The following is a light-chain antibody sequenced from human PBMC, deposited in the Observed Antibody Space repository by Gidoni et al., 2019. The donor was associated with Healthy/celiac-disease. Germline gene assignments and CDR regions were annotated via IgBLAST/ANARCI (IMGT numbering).Light chain of an antibody. J-gene: IGLJ2*01. Sequence: QSALTQPRSVSGSPAQSVTIPCTGTSSDVGGYNYFSWYQQPPGKAPKLMIYDVSKRPSRVPDLFSGSKSGNTASLTISELQAEDEADYCCCSYAGSYRVFGGGTKLTVL. CDR3: CSYAGSYRV. CDR2: DVS. V-gene: IGLV2-11*01. CDR1: SSDVGGYNY.